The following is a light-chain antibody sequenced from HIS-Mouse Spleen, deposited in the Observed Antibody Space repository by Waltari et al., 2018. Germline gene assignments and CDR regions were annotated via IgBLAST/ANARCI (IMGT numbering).Light chain of an antibody. J-gene: IGLJ3*02. Sequence: QSALTQPASVSGSPGQSITISCTGTSSDVGSYNLASWYQQHPGKAPKLMIYEGSKRHSGVLNRCSGSKSGNTASLTSSGLQAEDEADYYCCSYAGSSTYWVFGGGTKLTVL. CDR1: SSDVGSYNL. CDR2: EGS. V-gene: IGLV2-23*01. CDR3: CSYAGSSTYWV.